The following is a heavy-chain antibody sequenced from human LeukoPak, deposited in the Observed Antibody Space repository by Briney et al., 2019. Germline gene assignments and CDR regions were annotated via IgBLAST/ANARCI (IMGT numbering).Heavy chain of an antibody. CDR2: IYYSGST. CDR3: ARAMVSSGYYY. J-gene: IGHJ4*02. D-gene: IGHD3-22*01. CDR1: GGSISSGGYY. V-gene: IGHV4-31*03. Sequence: PSETLSLTCTVSGGSISSGGYYWSWIRQHPGKGLERIGYIYYSGSTYYNPSLKSRVTISVDTSKNQFSLKLSSVTAADTAVYYCARAMVSSGYYYWSQGTLVTVSS.